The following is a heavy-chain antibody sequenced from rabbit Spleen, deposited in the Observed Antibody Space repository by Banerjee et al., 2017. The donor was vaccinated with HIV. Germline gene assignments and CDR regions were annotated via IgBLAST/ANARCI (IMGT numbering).Heavy chain of an antibody. Sequence: QEQLVESGGGLVKPEGSLTLTCKASGFSFSDRDVMCWVRQAPGKGLEWIACIGAGVSDTTYYATWAKGRFTISKTSSTTVTLQMTSLTAADTATYFCARDSGTSFSSYGMDLWGQGTLVTVS. V-gene: IGHV1S45*01. D-gene: IGHD8-1*01. J-gene: IGHJ6*01. CDR3: ARDSGTSFSSYGMDL. CDR2: IGAGVSDTT. CDR1: GFSFSDRDV.